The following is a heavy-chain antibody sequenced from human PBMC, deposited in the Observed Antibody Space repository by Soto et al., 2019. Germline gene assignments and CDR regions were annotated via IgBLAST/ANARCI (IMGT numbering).Heavy chain of an antibody. Sequence: ASVKVSCKASGYTFTSYAMHWVRQAPGQRLEWMGWINAGNGNTKYSQKFQGRVTITADESTSTAYMELISLRSEDTAVYYCASQLTGDYYYYGMDVWGQGTTVTVSS. CDR3: ASQLTGDYYYYGMDV. V-gene: IGHV1-3*01. D-gene: IGHD7-27*01. CDR2: INAGNGNT. J-gene: IGHJ6*02. CDR1: GYTFTSYA.